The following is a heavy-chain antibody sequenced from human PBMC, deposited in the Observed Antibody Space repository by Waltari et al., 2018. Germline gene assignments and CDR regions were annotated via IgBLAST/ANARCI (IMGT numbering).Heavy chain of an antibody. CDR3: AREKYYYYDLDV. V-gene: IGHV3-74*01. Sequence: EVQLVESGGGLVQPGGSLRLSCAASGFTFRDYWMHWVRQAPGKGLVWVSRISNDGSGTNYADSVKGRFTISRDNAKNTLYLQMNSLRAEDTAVYYCAREKYYYYDLDVWGQGTTVTVSS. J-gene: IGHJ6*02. CDR1: GFTFRDYW. CDR2: ISNDGSGT.